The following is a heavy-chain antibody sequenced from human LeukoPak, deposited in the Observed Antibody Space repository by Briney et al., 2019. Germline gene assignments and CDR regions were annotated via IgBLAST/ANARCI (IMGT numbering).Heavy chain of an antibody. CDR2: IYSAGRT. J-gene: IGHJ4*02. D-gene: IGHD3-3*01. V-gene: IGHV3-66*01. Sequence: GPLRLSCAASGFTVSSNYMSWVRQGPGKGLEWVAVIYSAGRTYYADSVKGRFTISRDNSKNTLYLQMNSLRAEDTAVYYCARDRGGTTRFLEGTYDYWGQGTLVTVSS. CDR1: GFTVSSNY. CDR3: ARDRGGTTRFLEGTYDY.